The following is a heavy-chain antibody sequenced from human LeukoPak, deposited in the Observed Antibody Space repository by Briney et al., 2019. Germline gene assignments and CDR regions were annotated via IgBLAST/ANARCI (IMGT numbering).Heavy chain of an antibody. D-gene: IGHD3-22*01. CDR2: ISYDGSNK. CDR3: ARERHYYDSSGYPDY. Sequence: GRSLRLSCAASGFTFSSYAMHWVREAPGKGLEWVAVISYDGSNKYYADSVKRRFTISRDNSKNTPYLQMNSLRAEDTAVYYCARERHYYDSSGYPDYWGQGTLVTVSS. CDR1: GFTFSSYA. V-gene: IGHV3-30-3*01. J-gene: IGHJ4*02.